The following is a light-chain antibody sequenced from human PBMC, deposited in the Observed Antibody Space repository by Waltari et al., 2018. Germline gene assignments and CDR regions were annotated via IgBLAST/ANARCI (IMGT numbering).Light chain of an antibody. J-gene: IGLJ3*02. CDR2: SVN. CDR1: SPNIGDHP. Sequence: QSVLTQPPSLSGAPRQRVTISWSGSSPNIGDHPVNWYQQVPGKAPKLLIFSVNLLPSGVSARFSGSKSGTSASLAISGLQSEDEADYYCATWDDSLSGPLFGGGTKLTVL. V-gene: IGLV1-36*01. CDR3: ATWDDSLSGPL.